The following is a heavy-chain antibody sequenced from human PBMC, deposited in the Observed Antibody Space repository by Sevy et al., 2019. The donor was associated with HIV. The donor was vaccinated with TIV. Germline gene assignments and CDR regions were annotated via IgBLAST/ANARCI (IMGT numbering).Heavy chain of an antibody. D-gene: IGHD3-16*01. V-gene: IGHV3-48*01. CDR1: GFDFREYA. J-gene: IGHJ4*02. Sequence: GGSLRLSCGASGFDFREYAMHWVRQAPGKGLQWISSISSSSNTMHYADAVKGRFTISRDNAKNSLYLEMNSLRAEDTAVYYCARAVWGTYVYDDYWGQGTLVTVSS. CDR2: ISSSSNTM. CDR3: ARAVWGTYVYDDY.